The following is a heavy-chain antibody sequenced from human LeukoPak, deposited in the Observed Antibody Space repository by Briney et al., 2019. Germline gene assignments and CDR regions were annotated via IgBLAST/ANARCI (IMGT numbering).Heavy chain of an antibody. CDR1: GGSFSGYY. CDR3: ARGRISSRWAHRVNWFDP. J-gene: IGHJ5*02. V-gene: IGHV4-34*01. D-gene: IGHD2-2*01. Sequence: SETLSLTCAVYGGSFSGYYWSWIRQPPGRGLEWIGIISHSGSAVYSPSLKSRVTMSVDTSKSQFSLKLISVTVADTAVYYCARGRISSRWAHRVNWFDPWGQGTRVTVSS. CDR2: ISHSGSA.